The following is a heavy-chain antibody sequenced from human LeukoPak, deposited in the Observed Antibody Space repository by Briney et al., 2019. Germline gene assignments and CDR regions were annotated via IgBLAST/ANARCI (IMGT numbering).Heavy chain of an antibody. CDR1: GFTFSNYY. D-gene: IGHD2-8*01. J-gene: IGHJ4*02. V-gene: IGHV3-48*04. CDR2: ISRRSETI. Sequence: GGSLRLSCAASGFTFSNYYMNWVRQAPGKGLEWVSYISRRSETIYYADSVRSRFTISRDNANNSLYLEMNSLRAEDTAVYYCARDNGGGLREFDYWGQGTLVTVSS. CDR3: ARDNGGGLREFDY.